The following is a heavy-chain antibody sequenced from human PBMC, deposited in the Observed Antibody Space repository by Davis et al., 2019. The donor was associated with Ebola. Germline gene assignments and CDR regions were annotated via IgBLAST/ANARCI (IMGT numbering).Heavy chain of an antibody. Sequence: GGSLRLSCEASGFTFNSYSMDWFRQTPGKGLEWVSSISSSRSYVDYADSVKGRFTISRDNAKNSVDLQMNSLKAEDSAVYYCAREGGGKVVPTANIYYYYMDVWGKGTTVIVSS. V-gene: IGHV3-21*01. CDR3: AREGGGKVVPTANIYYYYMDV. J-gene: IGHJ6*03. CDR1: GFTFNSYS. CDR2: ISSSRSYV. D-gene: IGHD2-2*01.